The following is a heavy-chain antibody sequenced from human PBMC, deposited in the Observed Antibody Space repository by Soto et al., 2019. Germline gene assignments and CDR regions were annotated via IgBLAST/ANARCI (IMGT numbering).Heavy chain of an antibody. CDR1: GGSLSGYY. J-gene: IGHJ6*02. Sequence: QVQLQQWGAGLLKPSETLSLTCAVYGGSLSGYYCTWIRQPPGKGLEWIGEINHSGSTNYNPSLKSGVNIAEDTAENQSSLTLSCVRAADTAVYYCARGRRRRDYYYYCGLHVWGQGTTVTVSS. V-gene: IGHV4-34*01. CDR2: INHSGST. CDR3: ARGRRRRDYYYYCGLHV.